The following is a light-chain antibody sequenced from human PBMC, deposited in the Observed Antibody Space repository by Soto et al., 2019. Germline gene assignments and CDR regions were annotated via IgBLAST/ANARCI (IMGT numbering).Light chain of an antibody. CDR1: QSVASGS. CDR2: DSF. CDR3: QQRSNWPIT. J-gene: IGKJ5*01. V-gene: IGKV3D-20*02. Sequence: EIVLTQSPVTLSVSPGERATLSCGASQSVASGSLAWYQQRPGLAPRLLIYDSFTRAAGIPDRFSGSGSGTDFTLTISSLEPEDFAVYYCQQRSNWPITFGQGTRLEI.